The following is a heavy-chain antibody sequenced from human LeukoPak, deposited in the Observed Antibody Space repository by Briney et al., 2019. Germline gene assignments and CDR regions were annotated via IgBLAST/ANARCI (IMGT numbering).Heavy chain of an antibody. J-gene: IGHJ1*01. CDR3: VANGWYSLEH. CDR2: IYHSGNT. Sequence: GSLRLSCAASGFTFSSYAMSWVRQPPGKGLEWIGEIYHSGNTNYNPSLKSRVTLSVDKSKNQLSLKVNSVTAADTAVYYCVANGWYSLEHWGQGTLVIVSS. V-gene: IGHV4-4*02. D-gene: IGHD6-19*01. CDR1: GFTFSSYAM.